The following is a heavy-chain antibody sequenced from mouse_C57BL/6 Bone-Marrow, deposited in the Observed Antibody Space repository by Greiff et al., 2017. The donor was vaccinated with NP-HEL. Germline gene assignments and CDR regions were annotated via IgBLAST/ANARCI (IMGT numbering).Heavy chain of an antibody. CDR3: AAHNWDGFAY. CDR1: GYTFTDYY. V-gene: IGHV1-26*01. CDR2: INPNNGGT. J-gene: IGHJ3*01. D-gene: IGHD4-1*01. Sequence: EVQLQQSGPELVKPGASVKISCKASGYTFTDYYMNWVKQSHGKSLEWIGDINPNNGGTSYNQKFKGKATLTVDKSSSTAYMELRSLTSEDSAVYYCAAHNWDGFAYWGQGTLVTVSA.